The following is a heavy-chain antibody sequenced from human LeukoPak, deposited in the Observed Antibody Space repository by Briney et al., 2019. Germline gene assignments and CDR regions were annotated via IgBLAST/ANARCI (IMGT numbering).Heavy chain of an antibody. Sequence: PGGSLRLSCTAPGFTFGDNPLNWVRQAPGKGLEWVGLIRSDRYGGTSEYVASVNGRFSISRDDSRNILYLDMNSLRNEDTAVYFCTRISSSPAALYYYYMDVWGKGIPVTVSS. CDR2: IRSDRYGGTS. V-gene: IGHV3-49*04. CDR3: TRISSSPAALYYYYMDV. D-gene: IGHD6-6*01. J-gene: IGHJ6*03. CDR1: GFTFGDNP.